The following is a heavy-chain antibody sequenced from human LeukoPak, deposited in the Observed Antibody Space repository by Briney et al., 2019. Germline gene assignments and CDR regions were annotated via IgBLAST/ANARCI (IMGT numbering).Heavy chain of an antibody. CDR2: ISQDGSEK. CDR3: ARRDGYNTFYFEY. V-gene: IGHV3-7*01. CDR1: GFSFSSYW. J-gene: IGHJ4*02. D-gene: IGHD5-24*01. Sequence: PGGSLRLSCAASGFSFSSYWMSWVRQAPGKGLEWVANISQDGSEKYYVDSVKGRFTISRDNAKNSLHLQMNSLRAEDTAVYYCARRDGYNTFYFEYWGQGTLVTVSS.